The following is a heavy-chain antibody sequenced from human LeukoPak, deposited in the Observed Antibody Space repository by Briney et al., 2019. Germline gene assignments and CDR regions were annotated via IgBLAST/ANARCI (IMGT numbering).Heavy chain of an antibody. V-gene: IGHV1-8*01. CDR2: MNPNSGNT. D-gene: IGHD6-13*01. Sequence: GASVKVSRKASGYTFTSYDINWVRQATGQGLEWMGWMNPNSGNTGYAQKFQGRVTTTRNTSISTAYMELSSLRSEDTAVYYCARDRRGKTAGILNWFDPWGQGTLDTVSS. J-gene: IGHJ5*02. CDR3: ARDRRGKTAGILNWFDP. CDR1: GYTFTSYD.